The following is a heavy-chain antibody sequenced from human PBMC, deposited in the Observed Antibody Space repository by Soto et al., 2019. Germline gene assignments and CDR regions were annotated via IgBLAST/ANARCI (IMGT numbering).Heavy chain of an antibody. J-gene: IGHJ6*02. D-gene: IGHD3-16*01. CDR2: INPNSGGT. CDR1: GYTFTGYY. CDR3: ARTPVGGADYYGMDV. Sequence: QVQLVQSGAEVKKPGASVKVSCKASGYTFTGYYMHWVRQAPGQGLEWMGWINPNSGGTNYAQKLQGRVTMTRDTSISTAYMELSRLRSDDTAVYYCARTPVGGADYYGMDVWGQGTTVTVSS. V-gene: IGHV1-2*02.